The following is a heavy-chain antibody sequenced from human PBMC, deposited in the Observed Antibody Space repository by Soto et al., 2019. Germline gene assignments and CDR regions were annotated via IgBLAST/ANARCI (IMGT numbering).Heavy chain of an antibody. CDR3: ARAGYSGYGFDAFDI. J-gene: IGHJ3*02. Sequence: GGSLRLSCAASGFTVSSNYMSWVRQAPGKGLEWVSVIYSGGSTYYADSVKGRFTISRNNSKNTLYLQMNSLRAEDTAVYYCARAGYSGYGFDAFDIWGQATMVTVSS. CDR1: GFTVSSNY. CDR2: IYSGGST. V-gene: IGHV3-66*01. D-gene: IGHD5-12*01.